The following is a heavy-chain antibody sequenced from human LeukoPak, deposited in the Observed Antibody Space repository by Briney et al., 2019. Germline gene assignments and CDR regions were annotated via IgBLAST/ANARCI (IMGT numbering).Heavy chain of an antibody. CDR1: GFTFSSYG. J-gene: IGHJ4*02. CDR3: AKGGSSSPYFDY. V-gene: IGHV3-33*06. CDR2: IWYDGSNK. D-gene: IGHD6-6*01. Sequence: GRSLRLSRAASGFTFSSYGMHWVRQAPGKGLEWVAVIWYDGSNKYYADSVKGRFTISRDNSKNTLYLQMNSLRAEDTAVYYCAKGGSSSPYFDYWGQGTLVTVSS.